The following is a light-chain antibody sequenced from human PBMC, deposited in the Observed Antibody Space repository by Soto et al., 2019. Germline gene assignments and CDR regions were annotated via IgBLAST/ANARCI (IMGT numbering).Light chain of an antibody. CDR1: SSDVGSYNL. Sequence: QSALTQPASVSGSPGQSITISCTGTSSDVGSYNLVSWYQQHPGKAPKLMIYEGSKRPSGVSNRFSGSKSGNTDSLTISGLQAEDEADYYCCSYAGSVVFGGGTKVTVL. J-gene: IGLJ2*01. CDR2: EGS. CDR3: CSYAGSVV. V-gene: IGLV2-23*01.